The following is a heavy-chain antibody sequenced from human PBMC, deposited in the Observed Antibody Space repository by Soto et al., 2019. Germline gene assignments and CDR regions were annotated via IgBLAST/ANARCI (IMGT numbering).Heavy chain of an antibody. Sequence: QVQLVESGGGVVQPGRSLRLSCAASGFPFSSYGMHWVRQAPGKGLERVAVIWYDGSNKYYADSVKGRFTISRDNSKNMLYLQMNSLRAEDTAVYYCARSGGWGQGTLVTVSS. D-gene: IGHD6-19*01. CDR1: GFPFSSYG. V-gene: IGHV3-33*01. CDR3: ARSGG. J-gene: IGHJ4*02. CDR2: IWYDGSNK.